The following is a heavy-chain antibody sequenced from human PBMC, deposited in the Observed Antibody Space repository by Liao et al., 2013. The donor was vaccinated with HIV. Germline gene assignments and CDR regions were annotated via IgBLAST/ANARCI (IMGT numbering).Heavy chain of an antibody. CDR3: ARGTIFGPDY. CDR2: ISYNGRA. J-gene: IGHJ4*02. V-gene: IGHV4-59*12. Sequence: QVQLQESGPGLVKPSETLSLTCTVSGGSITPFSWTWIRQPPGKGLEWVGSISYNGRANYNPSLKSRVVISVDTSKNQFSLRLKSVTAADTAVYYCARGTIFGPDYWGQGTLVTVSS. CDR1: GGSITPFS. D-gene: IGHD3-3*01.